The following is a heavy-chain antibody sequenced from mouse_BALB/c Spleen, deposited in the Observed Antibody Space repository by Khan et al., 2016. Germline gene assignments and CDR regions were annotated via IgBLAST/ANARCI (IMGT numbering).Heavy chain of an antibody. CDR2: ISYSGSP. V-gene: IGHV3-2*02. CDR1: GYSITSDYA. J-gene: IGHJ2*01. Sequence: EVQLQESGPGLVKPSQSLSPTCTVTGYSITSDYAWNWIRQFPGNKLEWMGYISYSGSPSYNPSLKSRISITRDTSKDQFFLQLNSVTTEDTATYYCGRRGYFDYRGQGTTLTVSS. CDR3: GRRGYFDY.